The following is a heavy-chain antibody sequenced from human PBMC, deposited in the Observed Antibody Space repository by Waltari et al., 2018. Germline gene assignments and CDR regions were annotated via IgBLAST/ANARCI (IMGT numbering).Heavy chain of an antibody. CDR3: ARDLVATPP. J-gene: IGHJ5*02. Sequence: EVQLVESGGDLVQPGGSLRLSCAASGFSFSRSWLTWGSQTPGKGLEWVGNIQQNGSEKWYADSVKGRFTISRDNAMNLVYLQMNSLRVEDTAVYYCARDLVATPPWGQGTLVTVSS. CDR1: GFSFSRSW. D-gene: IGHD2-21*02. V-gene: IGHV3-7*01. CDR2: IQQNGSEK.